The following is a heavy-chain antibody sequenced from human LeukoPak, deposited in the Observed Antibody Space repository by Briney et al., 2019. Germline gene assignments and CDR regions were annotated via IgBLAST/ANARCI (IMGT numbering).Heavy chain of an antibody. J-gene: IGHJ4*02. Sequence: PGRSLRPSWGASGFTFTTYSMNWVRLAAGGGLRWVAFIRRSGDTIYYADSVTGPLSISRDHAKNSLFLHMTCLTTQDPAVYYCARGLPRRSSSWYLGSGGGGTVVSVSS. D-gene: IGHD6-13*01. CDR3: ARGLPRRSSSWYLGS. CDR1: GFTFTTYS. V-gene: IGHV3-48*04. CDR2: IRRSGDTI.